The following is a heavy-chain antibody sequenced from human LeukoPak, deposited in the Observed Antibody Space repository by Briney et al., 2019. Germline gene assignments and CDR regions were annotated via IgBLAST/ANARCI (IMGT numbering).Heavy chain of an antibody. CDR1: GGSISSYY. Sequence: PSETLSLTCTVSGGSISSYYWSWIRQPPGKGLEWIGYIYYSGSTNYNPSLKSRVTISVDTSKNQFSLKLSSVTAADTAVYYCARENGDYGWSPFDYWGQGTLVTVSS. CDR2: IYYSGST. CDR3: ARENGDYGWSPFDY. J-gene: IGHJ4*02. V-gene: IGHV4-59*01. D-gene: IGHD4-17*01.